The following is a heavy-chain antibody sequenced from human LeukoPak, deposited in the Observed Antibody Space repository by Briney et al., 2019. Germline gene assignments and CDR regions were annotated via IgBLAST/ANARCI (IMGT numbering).Heavy chain of an antibody. CDR1: GYSISSGYY. D-gene: IGHD3-16*01. J-gene: IGHJ4*02. Sequence: SETLSLTCTVSGYSISSGYYWGWIRQAPGKGLEWIGSIYHSGSTYYNPSLKSRVTISVDTSKNQFSLKLSSVTAADTAVYYCARDLRGSNPLDYWGQGTLVTVSS. V-gene: IGHV4-38-2*02. CDR2: IYHSGST. CDR3: ARDLRGSNPLDY.